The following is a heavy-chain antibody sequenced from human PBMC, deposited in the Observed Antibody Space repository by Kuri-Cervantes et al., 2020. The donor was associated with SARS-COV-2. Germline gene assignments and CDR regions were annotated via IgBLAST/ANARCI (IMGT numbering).Heavy chain of an antibody. CDR2: IIPPFGTT. Sequence: SVKVSCKASGGTFSSYAVTWVRQVPGQGLEWMGRIIPPFGTTIYAEKFRGRVTLTADRSTNTAYMEVSSLRSEDTAVYYCARPYCSITTCYDGTFDSWGQGTLVTVSS. V-gene: IGHV1-69*06. CDR1: GGTFSSYA. J-gene: IGHJ4*02. D-gene: IGHD2-2*01. CDR3: ARPYCSITTCYDGTFDS.